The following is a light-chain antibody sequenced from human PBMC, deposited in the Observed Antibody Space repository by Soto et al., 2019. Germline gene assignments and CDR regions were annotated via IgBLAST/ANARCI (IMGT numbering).Light chain of an antibody. J-gene: IGKJ2*01. V-gene: IGKV3-20*01. CDR3: QHYADSPHT. CDR1: QSVRSGS. CDR2: GAS. Sequence: EIVLTQSPGTLSLSPGEGATLSCRASQSVRSGSLAWYQQKPGQAPRLLIYGASSRATDIPDRFSGSGSGTDFTLTISRLEPDDFAVYYCQHYADSPHTFGQGNKLEI.